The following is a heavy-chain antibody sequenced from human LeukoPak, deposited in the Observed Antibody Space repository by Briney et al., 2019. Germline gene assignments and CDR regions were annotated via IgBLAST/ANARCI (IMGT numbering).Heavy chain of an antibody. D-gene: IGHD6-13*01. CDR3: ARAGYSSSWYLGY. CDR2: INSDGSST. J-gene: IGHJ4*02. Sequence: GGSLRLSXAASGFTFSSYWMHWVRQAPGKGLVWVSRINSDGSSTTYADSVKGRFTISRDNAKNTLYLQMSSLRAEDTAVYYCARAGYSSSWYLGYWGQGTLVTVSS. V-gene: IGHV3-74*01. CDR1: GFTFSSYW.